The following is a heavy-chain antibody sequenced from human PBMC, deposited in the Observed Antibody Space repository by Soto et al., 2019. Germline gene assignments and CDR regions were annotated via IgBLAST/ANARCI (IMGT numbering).Heavy chain of an antibody. CDR3: ARFKLGCSGGSCSSYYFDY. V-gene: IGHV4-34*01. Sequence: SETLSLTCAVYGGSFSGYYWSWIRQPPGKGLEWIGEINHSGSTNYNPSLKSRVTISVDTSKNQFSLKLSSVTAADTAVYYCARFKLGCSGGSCSSYYFDYWGQGTLVTVAS. CDR2: INHSGST. D-gene: IGHD2-15*01. CDR1: GGSFSGYY. J-gene: IGHJ4*02.